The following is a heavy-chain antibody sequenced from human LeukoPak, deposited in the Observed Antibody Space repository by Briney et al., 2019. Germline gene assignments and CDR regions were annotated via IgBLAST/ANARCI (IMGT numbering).Heavy chain of an antibody. CDR2: IYYSGST. D-gene: IGHD7-27*01. V-gene: IGHV4-59*08. J-gene: IGHJ3*02. CDR3: ARQLGIGDAFDI. Sequence: SETLSLTCTVSGVSISSYYWSWIRQPPGKGLEWIGYIYYSGSTNYNPSLKSRVTISVDTSKNQFSLKLSSVTAADTAVYHCARQLGIGDAFDIWGQGTMVTVSS. CDR1: GVSISSYY.